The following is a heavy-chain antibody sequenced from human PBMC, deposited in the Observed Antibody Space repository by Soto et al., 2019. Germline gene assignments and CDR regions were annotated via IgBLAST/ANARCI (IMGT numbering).Heavy chain of an antibody. CDR1: GYSFTSYW. D-gene: IGHD6-6*01. J-gene: IGHJ6*02. CDR2: IYPGDSDN. CDR3: ARLGSIAARSYYYGMDV. Sequence: GESLKISCKGSGYSFTSYWIGWVRQMPGKGLEWMGIIYPGDSDNRYSPSFQGQVTISADKSISTAYLQWSSLKASDTAMYYCARLGSIAARSYYYGMDVWGQGTTVTVSS. V-gene: IGHV5-51*01.